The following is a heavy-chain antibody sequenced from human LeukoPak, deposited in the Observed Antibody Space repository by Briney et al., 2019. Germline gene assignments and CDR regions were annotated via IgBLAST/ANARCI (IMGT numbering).Heavy chain of an antibody. CDR1: GFTFSKYW. D-gene: IGHD6-19*01. J-gene: IGHJ4*02. V-gene: IGHV3-74*01. CDR3: ATKQWLAPPPDS. CDR2: INTDGTVT. Sequence: GGSLRLSCAASGFTFSKYWMLWVRQAPGRGLEGVSRINTDGTVTTYADSVKGRFTVSRDNADNTMFLQMNSVRDEDTAVYYCATKQWLAPPPDSWGQGTPVTVSS.